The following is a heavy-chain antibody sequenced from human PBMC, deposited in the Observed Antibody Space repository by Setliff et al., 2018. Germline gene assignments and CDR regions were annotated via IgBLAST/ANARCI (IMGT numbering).Heavy chain of an antibody. CDR2: IYSSGST. CDR1: GGSISSDY. D-gene: IGHD5-12*01. J-gene: IGHJ4*02. V-gene: IGHV4-4*08. Sequence: PSETLSLTCTVSGGSISSDYWSWIRQPPGKGLEWIGYIYSSGSTKYNPSLKSRVTISVDTSKNQFSLKMSSMTAADTAVYYCARFLNPRDGYQNSPGFDFWGQGTLVTVSS. CDR3: ARFLNPRDGYQNSPGFDF.